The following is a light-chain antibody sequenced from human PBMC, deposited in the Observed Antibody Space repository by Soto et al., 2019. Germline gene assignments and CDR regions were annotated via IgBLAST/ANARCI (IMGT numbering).Light chain of an antibody. CDR2: GAS. CDR3: QXFDSSVT. CDR1: QSVSSTF. V-gene: IGKV3-20*01. Sequence: EIVLTQSPGSLSLSPGERATLSCRASQSVSSTFFAWYQQRPGQAPRLLMYGASSRATGIPERFSGSGSGTHFPLTISRLEPXHFAXYXCQXFDSSVTFGQGTKVEIK. J-gene: IGKJ1*01.